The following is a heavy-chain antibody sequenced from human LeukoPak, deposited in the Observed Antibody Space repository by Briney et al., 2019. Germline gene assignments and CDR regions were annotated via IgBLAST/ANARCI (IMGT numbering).Heavy chain of an antibody. Sequence: RGSLRLSCAASGFTFSSYGMHWVRQAPGKGLKWVAVISYDGSNKYYADSVKGRFTISRDNSKNTLYLQMNSLRAEDTAVYYCAKGRLAVALGPHFDYWGQGTLVTVSS. CDR3: AKGRLAVALGPHFDY. V-gene: IGHV3-30*18. J-gene: IGHJ4*02. D-gene: IGHD6-19*01. CDR2: ISYDGSNK. CDR1: GFTFSSYG.